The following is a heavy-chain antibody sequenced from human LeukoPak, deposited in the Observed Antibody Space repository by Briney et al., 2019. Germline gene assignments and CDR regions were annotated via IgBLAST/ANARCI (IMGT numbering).Heavy chain of an antibody. D-gene: IGHD2-2*01. V-gene: IGHV3-49*03. CDR3: ARGDTVPGAKCYFDY. CDR1: GFTFGDYC. J-gene: IGHJ4*02. Sequence: QTGGSLRLSCTASGFTFGDYCMSWFRQAPGEGLEWVGFTRGKPYGGTTEFAASVKGRFTVSRDDSKSIAYLQMNSLKTEDTAVYYCARGDTVPGAKCYFDYWGQGTLVTVSS. CDR2: TRGKPYGGTT.